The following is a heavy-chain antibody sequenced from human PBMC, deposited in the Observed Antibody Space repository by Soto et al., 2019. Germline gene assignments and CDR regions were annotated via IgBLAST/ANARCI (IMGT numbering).Heavy chain of an antibody. CDR3: ARDPGGGSYYWGYYFDY. CDR1: GYTFISYG. Sequence: QVQLVQSGAEVKKPGASVKVSCKASGYTFISYGISWVRQAPGQGLAWMGWISAYNGNTNYAQMLQGRVTVTTDTSTSTAYTELTSLRPDDTAVYYCARDPGGGSYYWGYYFDYWGQGTQVTVSS. CDR2: ISAYNGNT. J-gene: IGHJ4*02. V-gene: IGHV1-18*01. D-gene: IGHD1-26*01.